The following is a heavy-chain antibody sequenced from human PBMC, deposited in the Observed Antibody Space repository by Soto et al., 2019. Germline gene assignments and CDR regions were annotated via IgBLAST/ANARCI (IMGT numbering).Heavy chain of an antibody. CDR2: ISGYDGRT. D-gene: IGHD3-22*01. CDR3: ARDGYYDSSGYYQQRAFDI. V-gene: IGHV1-18*01. J-gene: IGHJ3*02. CDR1: GYTFTRYG. Sequence: GASVKVSCKTSGYTFTRYGISWVRQAPGQGLEWMGWISGYDGRTNFAQKVQDRVTMTTDTSTSTVYMELRSLSSDDTAVYYCARDGYYDSSGYYQQRAFDIWGQGTMVTV.